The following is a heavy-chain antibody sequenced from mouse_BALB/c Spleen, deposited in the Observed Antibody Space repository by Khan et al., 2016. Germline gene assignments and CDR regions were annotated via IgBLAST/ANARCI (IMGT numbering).Heavy chain of an antibody. V-gene: IGHV1-9*01. Sequence: QVQLQQSGAEVMKPGASVKISCKATGYTFNNYWIEWVKQRPGHGLEWIGDILPGSVNTNYNENFKGKATFTADTSSNTAYMQLSSLTSEDSAVCYCARAWYSMDYWGQGTSVTVSA. J-gene: IGHJ4*01. CDR3: ARAWYSMDY. CDR1: GYTFNNYW. CDR2: ILPGSVNT.